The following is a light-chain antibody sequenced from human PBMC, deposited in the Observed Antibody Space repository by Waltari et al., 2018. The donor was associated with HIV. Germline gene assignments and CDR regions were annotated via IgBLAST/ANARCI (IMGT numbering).Light chain of an antibody. Sequence: EIVLTQSPGTLSLSPGDRATLSCRASQSISSNFLAWYRQKPGQAPTLLIYGAASRATDSPDRCSGSGSETDFTLTIIRLEPEDFAVYYCQQYGSSPWTFGQGTKVEIK. J-gene: IGKJ1*01. V-gene: IGKV3-20*01. CDR3: QQYGSSPWT. CDR1: QSISSNF. CDR2: GAA.